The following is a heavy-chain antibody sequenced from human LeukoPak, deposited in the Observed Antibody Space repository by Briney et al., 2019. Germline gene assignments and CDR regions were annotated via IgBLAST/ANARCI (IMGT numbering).Heavy chain of an antibody. Sequence: GGSLRLSCAASGFTFDDYVMHWVRQAPGKGLEWVSYISSSGSAIYYADSVKGRFTISRDNAKNSLYLQMNSLRAEDTAVYYCAELGITMIGGVWGKGTTVTISS. J-gene: IGHJ6*04. V-gene: IGHV3-48*03. CDR1: GFTFDDYV. D-gene: IGHD3-10*02. CDR3: AELGITMIGGV. CDR2: ISSSGSAI.